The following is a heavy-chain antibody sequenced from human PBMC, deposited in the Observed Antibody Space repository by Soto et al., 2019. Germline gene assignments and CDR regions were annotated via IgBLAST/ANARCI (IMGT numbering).Heavy chain of an antibody. CDR3: ARDSAPLIDYYYYYGMDV. D-gene: IGHD3-10*01. Sequence: SQTLSLTCAISGDSVSSNSAAWNWIRQSPSRGLEWLGRTYYRSKWYNDYAVSVKSRMTINPDTSKNQFSLQLNSVTPEDTAVYYCARDSAPLIDYYYYYGMDVWGQGTTVTVSS. J-gene: IGHJ6*02. CDR1: GDSVSSNSAA. CDR2: TYYRSKWYN. V-gene: IGHV6-1*01.